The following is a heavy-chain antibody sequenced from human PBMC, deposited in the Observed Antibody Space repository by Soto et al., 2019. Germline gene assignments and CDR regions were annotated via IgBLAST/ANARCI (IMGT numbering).Heavy chain of an antibody. J-gene: IGHJ6*03. CDR3: ARRRYYYYYYYMDG. CDR1: GFTFSDYY. V-gene: IGHV3-11*01. CDR2: ISSSGSII. Sequence: QLQLVESGGGLVKPGGSLRLSCAASGFTFSDYYMSWLRQAPGQGLELVSYISSSGSIIYYADSVKGRFTISRDNAKNSLYLQMNSLRAEDTAVYYCARRRYYYYYYYMDGWGKGTTVTV.